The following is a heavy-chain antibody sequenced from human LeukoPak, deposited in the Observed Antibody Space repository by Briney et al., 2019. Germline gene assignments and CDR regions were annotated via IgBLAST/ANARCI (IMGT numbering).Heavy chain of an antibody. CDR3: ARARTGDFDY. J-gene: IGHJ4*02. Sequence: ASVKVSCKASGYTFTNYYIHWVRQAPGQGLEWMGIINPSAGSTSYAQKFQGRVTMTRDTSTSTVYMELSSLRSDDTAVYYCARARTGDFDYWGQGTLVTVSS. CDR2: INPSAGST. V-gene: IGHV1-46*01. D-gene: IGHD7-27*01. CDR1: GYTFTNYY.